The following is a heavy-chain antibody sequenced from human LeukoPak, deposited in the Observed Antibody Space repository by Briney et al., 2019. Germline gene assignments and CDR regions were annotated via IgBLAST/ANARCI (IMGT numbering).Heavy chain of an antibody. Sequence: GGSLGLSCAAAGFTFSNYGMHWVRQAPGKGLEWVAVIWYDGSNKYYADSVKGRFTISRDNSKNTLYLQVMSLRAEDTAVYYCARASDLRALASSYYFDYWGQGALVTVSS. J-gene: IGHJ4*02. V-gene: IGHV3-33*01. D-gene: IGHD6-19*01. CDR2: IWYDGSNK. CDR1: GFTFSNYG. CDR3: ARASDLRALASSYYFDY.